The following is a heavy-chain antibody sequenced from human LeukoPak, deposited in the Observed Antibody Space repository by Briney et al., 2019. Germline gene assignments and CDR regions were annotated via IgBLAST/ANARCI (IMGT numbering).Heavy chain of an antibody. Sequence: PGESLRLSCVAAGFSFRRYSMNWVRQAPGKGLEWVAHISYSSSFIFYADSVRGRFIITRDNAENSLYLQMNSLGAEDTGVYYCARDQGTYTDYDVDYWGQGTLVTVSS. V-gene: IGHV3-21*01. CDR1: GFSFRRYS. J-gene: IGHJ4*02. D-gene: IGHD4-17*01. CDR3: ARDQGTYTDYDVDY. CDR2: ISYSSSFI.